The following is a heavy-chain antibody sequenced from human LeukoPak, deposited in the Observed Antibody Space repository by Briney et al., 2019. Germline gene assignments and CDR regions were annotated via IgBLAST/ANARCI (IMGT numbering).Heavy chain of an antibody. CDR3: AKGRMTTVTTSWFDP. CDR2: ISGSGGST. J-gene: IGHJ5*02. Sequence: GGSLRLSCAASGFTVSSNYMSWVRQAPGKGLEWVSAISGSGGSTYYADSVKGRFTISRDNSKNTLYLQMNSLRAEDTAVYYCAKGRMTTVTTSWFDPWGQGTLVTVSS. D-gene: IGHD4-17*01. V-gene: IGHV3-23*01. CDR1: GFTVSSNY.